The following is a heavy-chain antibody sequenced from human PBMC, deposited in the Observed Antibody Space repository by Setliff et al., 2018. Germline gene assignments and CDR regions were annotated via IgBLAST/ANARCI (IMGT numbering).Heavy chain of an antibody. J-gene: IGHJ4*02. CDR2: IYYSGST. Sequence: SSETLSLTCTVSGGSISSYYWSWIRQPPGKRLEWIGHIYYSGSTNYNPSLESRVTISVDTSKNQFSLRLNSATAADTAVYYCARLRGAFDYWGQGTLVTVSS. CDR1: GGSISSYY. V-gene: IGHV4-59*01. CDR3: ARLRGAFDY. D-gene: IGHD3-16*01.